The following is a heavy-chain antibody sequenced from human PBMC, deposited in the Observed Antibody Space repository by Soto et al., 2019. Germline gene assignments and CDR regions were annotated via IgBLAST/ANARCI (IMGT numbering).Heavy chain of an antibody. CDR1: GFTFSSYG. Sequence: QVQLVESGGGGVQPGRSLRLSCAASGFTFSSYGMHWVRQAPGKGLEWVAVISYDGRNKYYADSVKGRFTISRDNSKNTLYLQMSSLRAEDTAVYYCVKDGSSGWPCYYGLDVWGQGTTVTVSS. J-gene: IGHJ6*02. CDR2: ISYDGRNK. CDR3: VKDGSSGWPCYYGLDV. V-gene: IGHV3-30*18. D-gene: IGHD6-19*01.